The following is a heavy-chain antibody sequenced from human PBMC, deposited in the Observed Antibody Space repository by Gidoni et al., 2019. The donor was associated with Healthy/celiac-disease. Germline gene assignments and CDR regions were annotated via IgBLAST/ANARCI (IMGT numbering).Heavy chain of an antibody. Sequence: QVPLVASGGGVVQPVWSLSLSCSASGLTFSSYGMHWVRQAPGKGLEWVAVISYDGSNKYYADSVKGRFTISRDNSKNTLYLQMNSLRAEETAVYYCAKGTLTGGYGMDVWGQGTTVTVSS. D-gene: IGHD3-9*01. J-gene: IGHJ6*02. CDR1: GLTFSSYG. V-gene: IGHV3-30*18. CDR2: ISYDGSNK. CDR3: AKGTLTGGYGMDV.